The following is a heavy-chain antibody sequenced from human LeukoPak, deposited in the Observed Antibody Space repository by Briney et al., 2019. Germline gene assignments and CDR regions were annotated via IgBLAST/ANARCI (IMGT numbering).Heavy chain of an antibody. V-gene: IGHV5-10-1*01. CDR1: GYSCTSYW. CDR2: IDTNDTYS. D-gene: IGHD3-3*01. Sequence: GEPLKISCKCAGYSCTSYWIGWVRQMPEEHLEWMGRIDTNDTYSNDSPSFPDQVTISAYNSSSTVYLQWSSLKASDTAMYYCARLSGKGIDYWGQGTLVTVSS. CDR3: ARLSGKGIDY. J-gene: IGHJ4*02.